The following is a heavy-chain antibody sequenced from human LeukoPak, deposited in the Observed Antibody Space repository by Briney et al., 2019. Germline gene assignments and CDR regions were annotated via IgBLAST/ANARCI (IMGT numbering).Heavy chain of an antibody. CDR2: IYYSGST. Sequence: SETLFLTCTVSGGSISSGGYYWSWIRQHPGKGLEWIGYIYYSGSTYYNPSLKSRVTISVDTSKNQFSLKLSSVTAADTAVYYCARALVVPATNWFDPWGQGTLVTVSS. V-gene: IGHV4-31*03. J-gene: IGHJ5*02. D-gene: IGHD2-2*01. CDR3: ARALVVPATNWFDP. CDR1: GGSISSGGYY.